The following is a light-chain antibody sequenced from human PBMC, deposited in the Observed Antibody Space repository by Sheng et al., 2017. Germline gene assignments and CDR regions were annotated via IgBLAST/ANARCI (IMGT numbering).Light chain of an antibody. CDR3: QQRPWT. V-gene: IGKV3-11*01. J-gene: IGKJ1*01. Sequence: EIVMTQSPGTLSLSPGERATLSCRASQSVSSYLAWYQQKPGQAPRLLIYDASNRATGIPARFSGSGSGTDFTLTISSLEPEDFAVYYCQQRPWTFGQGTKVEIK. CDR2: DAS. CDR1: QSVSSY.